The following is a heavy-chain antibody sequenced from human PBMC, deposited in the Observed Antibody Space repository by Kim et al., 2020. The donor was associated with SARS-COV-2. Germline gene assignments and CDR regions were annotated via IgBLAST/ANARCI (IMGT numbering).Heavy chain of an antibody. CDR3: AKTTDSVVVPAYGMDV. V-gene: IGHV3-23*01. Sequence: VKGRFTISRDNSKNTLYLQMNSLRAEDTAVYYCAKTTDSVVVPAYGMDVWGQGTTVTVSS. D-gene: IGHD2-2*01. J-gene: IGHJ6*02.